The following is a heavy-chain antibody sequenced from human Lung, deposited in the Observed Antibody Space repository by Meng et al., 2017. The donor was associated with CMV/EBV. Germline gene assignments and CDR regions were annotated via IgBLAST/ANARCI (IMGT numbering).Heavy chain of an antibody. Sequence: GGSLRLXXAASGFTVSNNYMSWVRQAPGKGLEWVSVIYSGGSTNYADSVKGRFTISRDNSKNTLYLQMHSLRAEDTAVYYCARAESPYSSGWFSGFSYFDLWGRGTLVTVSS. CDR1: GFTVSNNY. CDR2: IYSGGST. D-gene: IGHD6-19*01. CDR3: ARAESPYSSGWFSGFSYFDL. V-gene: IGHV3-53*01. J-gene: IGHJ2*01.